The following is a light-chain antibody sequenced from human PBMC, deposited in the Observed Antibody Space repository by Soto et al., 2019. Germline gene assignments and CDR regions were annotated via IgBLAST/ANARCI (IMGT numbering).Light chain of an antibody. CDR3: SSYEGSNNFV. J-gene: IGLJ1*01. CDR1: SSDVGGYNY. Sequence: SALTQPPSPSRSPGQSVTISCTGTSSDVGGYNYVSWYQQHPGKAPKLMIYEVSKRPSGVPDRFSGSKSGNTASLTVSGLQAEDEADYYCSSYEGSNNFVFGTGTKVTVL. CDR2: EVS. V-gene: IGLV2-8*01.